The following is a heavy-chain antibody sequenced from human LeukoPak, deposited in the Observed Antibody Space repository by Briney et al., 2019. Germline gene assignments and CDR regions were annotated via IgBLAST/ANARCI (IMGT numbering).Heavy chain of an antibody. CDR3: ARNPPPDDSSGYLVS. V-gene: IGHV3-74*01. Sequence: GGSLRLSCAASGFTFNRYWMHWVRQAPGKGLVWVSRINGDGSITSYADSVKGRFTISRDNAKNTLHLQMNSLRAEDTAVYYCARNPPPDDSSGYLVSWGQGALVTVSS. CDR2: INGDGSIT. D-gene: IGHD3-22*01. J-gene: IGHJ4*02. CDR1: GFTFNRYW.